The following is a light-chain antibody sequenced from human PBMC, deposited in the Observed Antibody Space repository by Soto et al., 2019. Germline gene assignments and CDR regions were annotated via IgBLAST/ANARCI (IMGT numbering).Light chain of an antibody. V-gene: IGKV1-33*01. CDR3: QHYDNHPIT. Sequence: DIQMTQSPSSLSASVGDRVTITCQASQDISNYLNWYQQKPGKAPKLLIYDASNLETGVPSRFSGSGSGTDFTFTISSLQPEDIATYYCQHYDNHPITFGQGTRLEIK. CDR2: DAS. CDR1: QDISNY. J-gene: IGKJ5*01.